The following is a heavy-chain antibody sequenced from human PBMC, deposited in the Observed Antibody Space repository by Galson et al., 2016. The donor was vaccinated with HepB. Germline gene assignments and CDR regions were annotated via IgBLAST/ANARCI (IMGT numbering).Heavy chain of an antibody. CDR1: GFTFSTYW. V-gene: IGHV3-7*03. Sequence: SLRLSCAASGFTFSTYWMAWVRQAPGKGLEWVANINEDGSGKYYVESVQGRFTISRDNAKNSLFLQMNGLRAEETAVYYCATALFSISGTTNFDFWGPGTRVAVSS. CDR3: ATALFSISGTTNFDF. J-gene: IGHJ4*02. CDR2: INEDGSGK. D-gene: IGHD1-7*01.